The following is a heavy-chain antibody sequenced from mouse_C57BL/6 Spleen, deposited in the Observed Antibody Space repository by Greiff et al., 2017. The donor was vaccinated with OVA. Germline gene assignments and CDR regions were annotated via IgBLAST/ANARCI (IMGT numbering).Heavy chain of an antibody. V-gene: IGHV1-85*01. Sequence: VMLVESGPELVKPGASVKLSCKASGYTFTSYDINWVKQRPGQGLEWIGWIYPRAGSTTYNEKFKGKATLTVDTSSSTAYMELHSRESEDSADYFCARDYGNDYYAMDYWGQGTSVTVSS. D-gene: IGHD2-1*01. CDR2: IYPRAGST. CDR3: ARDYGNDYYAMDY. CDR1: GYTFTSYD. J-gene: IGHJ4*01.